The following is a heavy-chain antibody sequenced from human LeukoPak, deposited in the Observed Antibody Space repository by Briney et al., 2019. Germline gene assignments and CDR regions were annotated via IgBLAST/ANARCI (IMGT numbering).Heavy chain of an antibody. V-gene: IGHV4-34*01. Sequence: TSETLSLTCAVYGGSFSGYYWSWIRQPPGKGLEWIGEINHSGSTNYNPSLKSRVTISVDTSKNQFSLKLSSVTAADTAVYYCAHFDSSGGPDYWGQGTLVTVSS. D-gene: IGHD3-22*01. CDR1: GGSFSGYY. CDR3: AHFDSSGGPDY. J-gene: IGHJ4*02. CDR2: INHSGST.